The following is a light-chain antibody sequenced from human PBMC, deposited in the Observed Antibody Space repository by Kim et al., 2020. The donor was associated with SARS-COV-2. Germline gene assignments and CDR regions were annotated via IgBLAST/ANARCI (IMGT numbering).Light chain of an antibody. J-gene: IGLJ3*02. Sequence: TISCTGKRSNIEFTDDVHGYQQYPGRATKLLLQDNRDRPSGVPDRFSASKSGTSASLAISGLQAEDEAYYDCQSYDSSLRGSWVFGGGTKLTVL. CDR1: RSNIEFTDD. CDR2: DNR. V-gene: IGLV1-40*01. CDR3: QSYDSSLRGSWV.